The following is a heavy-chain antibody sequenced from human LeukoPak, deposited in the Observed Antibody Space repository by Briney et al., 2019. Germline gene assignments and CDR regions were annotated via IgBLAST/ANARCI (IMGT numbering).Heavy chain of an antibody. CDR1: GFTFSTYG. V-gene: IGHV3-NL1*01. D-gene: IGHD2-2*01. J-gene: IGHJ4*02. CDR2: NDNAGSSK. CDR3: ASLIVVVPEANNREHDY. Sequence: GETLRLSCAASGFTFSTYGMGWVRQAPGKGLEWVSSVNDNAGSSKWYADSVKGRFTVSRDNSKNTVYLQMNSLRAEDTAVYYCASLIVVVPEANNREHDYWGQGTLVTVSS.